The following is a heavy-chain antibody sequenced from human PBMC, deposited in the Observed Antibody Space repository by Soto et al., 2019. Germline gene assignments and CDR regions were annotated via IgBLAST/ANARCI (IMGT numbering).Heavy chain of an antibody. D-gene: IGHD3-10*01. CDR1: GYTFTGYY. Sequence: QVQLVQSGAEVKKPGASVKVSCKASGYTFTGYYMHWVRQAPGQGLEWMGWINPNSGGTNYAQKFQGWVTMTRDTSISTAYMELSRLRSDDTAVYYCARTLWFGEFSSRNYSMDVWGQGTTVTVSS. CDR3: ARTLWFGEFSSRNYSMDV. V-gene: IGHV1-2*04. CDR2: INPNSGGT. J-gene: IGHJ6*02.